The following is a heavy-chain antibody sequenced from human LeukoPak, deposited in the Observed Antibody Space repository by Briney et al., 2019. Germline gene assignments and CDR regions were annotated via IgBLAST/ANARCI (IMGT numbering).Heavy chain of an antibody. Sequence: GGSLRLPCAASGFTFSSYWMHWVRQAPGKGLVWVSRINSDGSSTSYADSVKGRFTISRDNAKNTLYLQMNSLRAEDTAVYFCVQGAAVADLSLLDYWGQGTLVTVSS. D-gene: IGHD6-19*01. V-gene: IGHV3-74*01. CDR3: VQGAAVADLSLLDY. CDR2: INSDGSST. CDR1: GFTFSSYW. J-gene: IGHJ4*02.